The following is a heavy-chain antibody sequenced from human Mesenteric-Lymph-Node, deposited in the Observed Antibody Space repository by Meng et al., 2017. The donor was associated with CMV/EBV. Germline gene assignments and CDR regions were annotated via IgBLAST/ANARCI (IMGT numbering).Heavy chain of an antibody. CDR2: VDGGSYTT. J-gene: IGHJ4*02. CDR1: GFTFSSFA. V-gene: IGHV3-23*01. D-gene: IGHD2-15*01. CDR3: TREGGGSTH. Sequence: GGSLRLSCAASGFTFSSFAMSWVRQAPGKGLEWVSVVDGGSYTTYYADFVKGRFTISRDNSKNTLYLQMNSLTAEDTAVYYCTREGGGSTHWGQGTLVTVSS.